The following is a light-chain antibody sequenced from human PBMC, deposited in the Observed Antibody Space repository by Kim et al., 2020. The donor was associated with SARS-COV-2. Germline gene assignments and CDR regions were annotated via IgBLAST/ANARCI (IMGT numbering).Light chain of an antibody. CDR3: QHYIRFPYT. Sequence: SASVGDRVTITCRASQTISTWLAWYQQKPGKAPKLLLYLASTLESGVPSRFSGSGSGTEFTVTIDSLQPDDFATYYCQHYIRFPYTFGQGTKLEI. V-gene: IGKV1-5*03. J-gene: IGKJ2*01. CDR1: QTISTW. CDR2: LAS.